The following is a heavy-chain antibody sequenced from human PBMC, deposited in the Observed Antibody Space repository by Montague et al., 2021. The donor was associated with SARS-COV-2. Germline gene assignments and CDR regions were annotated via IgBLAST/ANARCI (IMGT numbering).Heavy chain of an antibody. Sequence: TLSLTCTVSGDSISSGDYYWSWIRQPPGKGLEWIGYIHYSGSTVYNPSLKSRVTISVDTSKNQFSLKLSSVTAADTAVYYCAARGRSWYFRRNAGAYWGQGTRVTVSS. CDR3: AARGRSWYFRRNAGAY. V-gene: IGHV4-30-4*08. J-gene: IGHJ4*02. D-gene: IGHD6-13*01. CDR2: IHYSGST. CDR1: GDSISSGDYY.